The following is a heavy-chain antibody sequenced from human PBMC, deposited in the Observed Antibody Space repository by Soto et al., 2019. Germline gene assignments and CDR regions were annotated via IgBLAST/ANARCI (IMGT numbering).Heavy chain of an antibody. CDR3: ARNTIVDYGVWWYFDL. J-gene: IGHJ2*01. CDR2: IYHTGST. D-gene: IGHD4-17*01. V-gene: IGHV4-31*02. Sequence: WTWIRHHPGKGLEWIGYIYHTGSTYYNPSLESRVSMSVDTSKNVFSLRLSSVTAADTAVYYCARNTIVDYGVWWYFDLWGRGTLVTVSS.